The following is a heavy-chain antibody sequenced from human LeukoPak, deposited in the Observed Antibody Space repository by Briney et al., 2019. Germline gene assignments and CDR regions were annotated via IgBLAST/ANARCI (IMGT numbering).Heavy chain of an antibody. V-gene: IGHV3-21*01. J-gene: IGHJ6*03. Sequence: GGSLRLSCAASGFTFSSYSMNWVRQAPGKGLEWVSSISSSSSYIYYADSVKGRFTISRDNVKNSLYLQMNSLRAEDTAVYYCARSSILEWLPYYYYYMDVWGKGTTVTVSS. CDR1: GFTFSSYS. CDR3: ARSSILEWLPYYYYYMDV. D-gene: IGHD3-3*01. CDR2: ISSSSSYI.